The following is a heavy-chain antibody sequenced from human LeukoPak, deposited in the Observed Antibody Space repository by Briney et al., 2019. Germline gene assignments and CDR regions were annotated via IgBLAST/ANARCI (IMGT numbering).Heavy chain of an antibody. V-gene: IGHV3-23*01. D-gene: IGHD3-3*01. Sequence: GGSLRLSCAASGFTFSSYAMSWVRQAPGKGLEWVSAISGSGGSTYYADSVKGRFTICRDNSKNTLYLQMNSLRAEDTAVYYCAKNGLRFLEWLSSFDYWGQGTLVTVSS. J-gene: IGHJ4*02. CDR1: GFTFSSYA. CDR2: ISGSGGST. CDR3: AKNGLRFLEWLSSFDY.